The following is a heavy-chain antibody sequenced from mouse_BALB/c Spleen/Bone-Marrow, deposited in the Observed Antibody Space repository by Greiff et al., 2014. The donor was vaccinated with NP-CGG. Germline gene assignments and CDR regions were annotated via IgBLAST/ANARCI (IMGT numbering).Heavy chain of an antibody. CDR3: NARGDYDFDYFDY. CDR1: GFNIKDYY. V-gene: IGHV14-4*02. D-gene: IGHD2-4*01. Sequence: VQLKDSGAELVRSGASVELSCTASGFNIKDYYMHWVKQRPEQGLEWIGWIGPENGDTEYAPKFQGKATMTADTSSNTAYLQLSSLTSEDTAVYYCNARGDYDFDYFDYWGQGTTLTVSS. J-gene: IGHJ2*01. CDR2: IGPENGDT.